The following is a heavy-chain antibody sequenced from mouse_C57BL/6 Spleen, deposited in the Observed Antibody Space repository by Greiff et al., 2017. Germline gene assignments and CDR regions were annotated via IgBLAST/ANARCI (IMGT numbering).Heavy chain of an antibody. J-gene: IGHJ3*01. CDR2: IYPGDGDT. D-gene: IGHD3-2*02. CDR3: ARSVDSSGYFAY. CDR1: GYAFSSYW. V-gene: IGHV1-80*01. Sequence: QVQLKQSGAELVKPGASVKISCKASGYAFSSYWMNWVKQRPGKGLEWIGQIYPGDGDTNYNGKFKGKATLTADKSSSTAYMQLSSLTSEDSAVYFCARSVDSSGYFAYWGQGTLVTVSA.